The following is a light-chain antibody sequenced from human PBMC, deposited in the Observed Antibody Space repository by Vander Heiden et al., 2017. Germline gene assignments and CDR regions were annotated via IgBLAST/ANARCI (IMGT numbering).Light chain of an antibody. J-gene: IGKJ4*01. CDR2: DAS. Sequence: DTQMTQSPSSLSASVGDRVTITCRASQNISSYLSWYQQRPGKAPKLLIYDASTLEGGVPERFSGSGYGTDFTLTISTLQPEDFVTYYCQQSDSTPRTFGGGTKVDIK. CDR1: QNISSY. CDR3: QQSDSTPRT. V-gene: IGKV1-39*01.